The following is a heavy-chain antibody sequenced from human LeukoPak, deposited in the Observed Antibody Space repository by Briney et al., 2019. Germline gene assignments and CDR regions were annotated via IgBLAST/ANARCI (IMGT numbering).Heavy chain of an antibody. CDR3: ARDFYYYGSGNYVPGFPDY. CDR2: ISSSRSNTI. J-gene: IGHJ4*02. D-gene: IGHD3-10*01. V-gene: IGHV3-48*04. CDR1: GITFTNAW. Sequence: GGSLRLSCAASGITFTNAWMSWVRQAPGKGLEWVSYISSSRSNTIYYADSVKGRFTISRDDAKNSLYLQMNSLRAEDTAVYYCARDFYYYGSGNYVPGFPDYWGQGTLVTVSS.